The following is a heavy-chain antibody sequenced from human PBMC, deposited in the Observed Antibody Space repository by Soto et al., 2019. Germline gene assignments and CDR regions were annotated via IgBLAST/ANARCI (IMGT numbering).Heavy chain of an antibody. Sequence: SQTLSLTCVISGDSVSSNRAAWTWIRQSPSGSLEWLGRTYYRSKWYSDYAVSVKSRININADTSKNQFSLQLNSVTSEDTAVYYCVRAHKDIEYFDYWAQGTLVTVSS. V-gene: IGHV6-1*01. CDR1: GDSVSSNRAA. CDR2: TYYRSKWYS. CDR3: VRAHKDIEYFDY. J-gene: IGHJ4*02. D-gene: IGHD5-12*01.